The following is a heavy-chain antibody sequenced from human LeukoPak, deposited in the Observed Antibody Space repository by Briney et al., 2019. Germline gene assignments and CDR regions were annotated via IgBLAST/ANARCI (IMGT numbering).Heavy chain of an antibody. D-gene: IGHD5-12*01. CDR1: GGTFSSYA. CDR2: IIPIFGTA. Sequence: SVKVSCKASGGTFSSYAISWVRQAPGQGLEWMGGIIPIFGTASYAQKFQGRVTMTRDTSTSTVYMELSSLRSEDTAVYYCARGQIVAKYYFDYWGQGTLVTVSS. J-gene: IGHJ4*02. V-gene: IGHV1-69*05. CDR3: ARGQIVAKYYFDY.